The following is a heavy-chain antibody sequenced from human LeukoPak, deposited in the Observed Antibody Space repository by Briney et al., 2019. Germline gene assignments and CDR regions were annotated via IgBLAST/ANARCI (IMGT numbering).Heavy chain of an antibody. CDR2: ISAYNGNT. Sequence: ASVKVSYKASGYTFTSYGISWVRQAPGQGLEWMGWISAYNGNTNYAQKLQGRVTMTTDTSTSTAYMELRSLRSDDAAVYYCARGGFDYSDRWYFDLWGRGTLVTVSS. J-gene: IGHJ2*01. CDR1: GYTFTSYG. V-gene: IGHV1-18*01. D-gene: IGHD3-9*01. CDR3: ARGGFDYSDRWYFDL.